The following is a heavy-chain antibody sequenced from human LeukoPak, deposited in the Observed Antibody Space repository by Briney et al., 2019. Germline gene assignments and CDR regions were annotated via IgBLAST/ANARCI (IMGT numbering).Heavy chain of an antibody. V-gene: IGHV4-38-2*02. CDR2: IYYSGST. J-gene: IGHJ4*02. D-gene: IGHD4-17*01. CDR3: ARGGRYGLRYFDY. Sequence: PSETLSLTCTVSGYSISSGYYWGWIRQPPGKGLEWIGSIYYSGSTYYNPSLKSRVTISVDTSKNQFSLKLSSVTAADTAVYYCARGGRYGLRYFDYWGQGTLVTVSS. CDR1: GYSISSGYY.